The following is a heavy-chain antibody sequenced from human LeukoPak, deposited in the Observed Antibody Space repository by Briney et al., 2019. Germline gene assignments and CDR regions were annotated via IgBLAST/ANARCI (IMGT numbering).Heavy chain of an antibody. D-gene: IGHD6-6*01. CDR3: ARGRVWDAFDV. CDR2: ISSSGSTI. V-gene: IGHV3-48*03. CDR1: GFTFSSYE. Sequence: GGSLRLSCAASGFTFSSYEMNWVRQAPGKGLEWVSYISSSGSTIYYADSVKGRFTISRDNAKNSLYLQMNSLRAEDTAVYYCARGRVWDAFDVWGQGTMVTVSS. J-gene: IGHJ3*01.